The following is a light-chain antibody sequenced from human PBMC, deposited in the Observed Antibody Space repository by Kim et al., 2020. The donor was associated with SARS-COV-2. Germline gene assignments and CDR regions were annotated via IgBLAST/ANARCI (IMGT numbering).Light chain of an antibody. J-gene: IGLJ1*01. CDR1: SSNIGNNF. CDR3: GSWDSSLSAAV. Sequence: GQRVAISSSGSSSNIGNNFVSWYQQLPGTAPKLLIYDNNKRPSGIPDRFSGSKSGTSATLAITGLQTGDEADYYCGSWDSSLSAAVFGTGTQLTVL. V-gene: IGLV1-51*01. CDR2: DNN.